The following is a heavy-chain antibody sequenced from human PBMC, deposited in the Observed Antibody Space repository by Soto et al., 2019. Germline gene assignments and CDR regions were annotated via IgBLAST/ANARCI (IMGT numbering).Heavy chain of an antibody. V-gene: IGHV3-30-3*01. J-gene: IGHJ4*02. CDR3: ARDVYSSGWYAGD. CDR1: GFTFSSYA. CDR2: ISYDGSNK. D-gene: IGHD6-19*01. Sequence: QVQLVESGGGVVQPGRSLRLSCAASGFTFSSYAMHWVRQAPGKGLEWVAAISYDGSNKYYADSVKGRFTISRDNSKNPLYLQMNSLRAEDTAVYYCARDVYSSGWYAGDWGRGTLVTVSS.